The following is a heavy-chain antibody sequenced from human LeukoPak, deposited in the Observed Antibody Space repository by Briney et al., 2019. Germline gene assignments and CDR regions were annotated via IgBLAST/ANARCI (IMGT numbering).Heavy chain of an antibody. CDR3: ARIVWGSYRYYDY. Sequence: SETLSLTCAVSGGSISSSNWWSWVRQPPGKGLEWIGEIYHSGSTNYNPSLKSRVTISVDKSKNQFSLKLSSVTAADTAVYYCARIVWGSYRYYDYWGQGTLVTVSS. CDR2: IYHSGST. D-gene: IGHD3-16*02. J-gene: IGHJ4*02. V-gene: IGHV4-4*02. CDR1: GGSISSSNW.